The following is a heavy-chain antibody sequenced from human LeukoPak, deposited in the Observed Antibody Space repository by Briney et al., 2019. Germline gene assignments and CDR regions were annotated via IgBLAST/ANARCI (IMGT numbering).Heavy chain of an antibody. D-gene: IGHD1-7*01. J-gene: IGHJ5*02. CDR2: ISAYNGNT. CDR3: ARDRTGTTGVDP. CDR1: GYTFTSYY. V-gene: IGHV1-18*04. Sequence: ASVKVSCKASGYTFTSYYMHWVRQAPGQGLEWMGWISAYNGNTNYAQKLQGRVTMTTDTSTSTAYMELRSLRSDDTAVYYCARDRTGTTGVDPWGQGTLVTVSS.